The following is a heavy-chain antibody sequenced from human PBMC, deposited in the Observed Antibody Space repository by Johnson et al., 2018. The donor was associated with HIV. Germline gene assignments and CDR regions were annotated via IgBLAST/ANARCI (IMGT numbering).Heavy chain of an antibody. CDR2: IRNKPSSYIT. J-gene: IGHJ3*01. Sequence: VQLVESGGGLVQPGGSLRLSCVGSGFSFSDHFMDWVRQAPGKGLEWVGRIRNKPSSYITQYAASVKGRFTVPRDESKNSVYLQMSSLKTEDTAVYYCTRDRDGVGVSWGQGTMVTVSS. CDR1: GFSFSDHF. V-gene: IGHV3-72*01. CDR3: TRDRDGVGVS. D-gene: IGHD3-10*01.